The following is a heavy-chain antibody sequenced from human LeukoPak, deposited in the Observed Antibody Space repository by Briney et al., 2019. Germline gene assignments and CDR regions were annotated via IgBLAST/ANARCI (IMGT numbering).Heavy chain of an antibody. Sequence: PSETLSLTCTVSGGSFSSGGYYWSWIRQPAGKGLEWTGRIYTSGSTNYNPSLKSRVTISVDTSKNQFSLKLSSVTAADTAVYYCARDHGLSSSWYREEYFDLWGRGTLVTVSS. CDR2: IYTSGST. CDR1: GGSFSSGGYY. J-gene: IGHJ2*01. V-gene: IGHV4-61*02. D-gene: IGHD6-13*01. CDR3: ARDHGLSSSWYREEYFDL.